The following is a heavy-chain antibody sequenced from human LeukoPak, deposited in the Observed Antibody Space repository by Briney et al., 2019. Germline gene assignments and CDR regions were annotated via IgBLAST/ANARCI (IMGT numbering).Heavy chain of an antibody. CDR3: ARLRTNYDFWSGYLVY. CDR1: GFAFSSYS. CDR2: ISSSSSYI. D-gene: IGHD3-3*01. Sequence: GGSLRLSCAASGFAFSSYSINWVRQAPGKGLEWVSSISSSSSYIYHADSEKGRFTISRDNAKNSLYLQMTSLRAEDTAVYYCARLRTNYDFWSGYLVYWGQGTLVTVSS. V-gene: IGHV3-21*01. J-gene: IGHJ4*02.